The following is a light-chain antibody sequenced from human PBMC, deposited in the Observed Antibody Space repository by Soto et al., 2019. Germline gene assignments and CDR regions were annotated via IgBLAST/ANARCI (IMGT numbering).Light chain of an antibody. CDR1: QSVSSY. V-gene: IGKV3-11*01. CDR2: DAS. Sequence: EIVLTQSPVTLSLSPGERATLSCRASQSVSSYLAWYQQKPGQAPRLLIYDASNRATGIPARFSGSGSGTDFTLTIGSLEPEDFAVYYCQQRSNWPITFGQGTRLENK. J-gene: IGKJ5*01. CDR3: QQRSNWPIT.